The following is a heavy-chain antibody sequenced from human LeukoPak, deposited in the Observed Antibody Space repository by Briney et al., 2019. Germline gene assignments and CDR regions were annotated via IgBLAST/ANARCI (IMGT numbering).Heavy chain of an antibody. D-gene: IGHD3-22*01. V-gene: IGHV3-43*02. CDR3: GKDRDYYDSGLDS. CDR2: IRGDGAST. CDR1: GFTLENHA. J-gene: IGHJ4*02. Sequence: GGSLRLSCAASGFTLENHATHGVRQGPGKGLESISLIRGDGASTYYADSVKGRFTISRDNSKNSLFLHMTNLRIDDTALYYCGKDRDYYDSGLDSWGQGTLVTVTS.